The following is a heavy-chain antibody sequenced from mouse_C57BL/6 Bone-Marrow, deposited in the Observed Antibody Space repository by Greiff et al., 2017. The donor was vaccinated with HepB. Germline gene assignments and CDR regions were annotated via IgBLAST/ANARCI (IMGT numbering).Heavy chain of an antibody. CDR2: TFYSGIT. CDR3: ARDLYLRYWYFDV. V-gene: IGHV3-3*01. J-gene: IGHJ1*03. CDR1: GFSINSDCY. D-gene: IGHD1-1*01. Sequence: DVMLVESGPSLVRPSQTLSLTCTVTGFSINSDCYWIWIRQFPGNKLEYIGYTFYSGITYYNPSLESRTYITRDTSKNQFSLKLSTVTTEETATYYWARDLYLRYWYFDVWCTGTTVTVSS.